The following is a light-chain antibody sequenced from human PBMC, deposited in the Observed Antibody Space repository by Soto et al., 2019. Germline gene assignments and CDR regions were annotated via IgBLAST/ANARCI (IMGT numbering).Light chain of an antibody. Sequence: QSVLTQPRSVSGSPGQSVTISCTGTSSDVGGYNYVSWYQQHPGKAPKLMIYDVSKRPSGAPDRFSGSKSGNTASLTISGLQAEDEADYYCCSYAGSSTPYVFGTGTKLTVL. J-gene: IGLJ1*01. CDR1: SSDVGGYNY. CDR3: CSYAGSSTPYV. V-gene: IGLV2-11*01. CDR2: DVS.